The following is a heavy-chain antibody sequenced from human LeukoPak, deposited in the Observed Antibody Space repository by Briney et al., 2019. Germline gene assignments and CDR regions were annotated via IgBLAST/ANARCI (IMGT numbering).Heavy chain of an antibody. CDR3: ARAGTYYYYGMDV. D-gene: IGHD3/OR15-3a*01. Sequence: GGSLRLYCAASGFTFSSYWMNCARQAPGKGLEWVAVISYDGSNKYYADSVKGRFTISRDNVKDTLYVQMNSLRVEDTAVYYCARAGTYYYYGMDVWGQGTTVTVSS. CDR1: GFTFSSYW. V-gene: IGHV3-30*03. J-gene: IGHJ6*02. CDR2: ISYDGSNK.